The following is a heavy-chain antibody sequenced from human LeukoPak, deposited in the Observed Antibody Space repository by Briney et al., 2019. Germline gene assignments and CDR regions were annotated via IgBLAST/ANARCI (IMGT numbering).Heavy chain of an antibody. D-gene: IGHD7-27*01. CDR3: ASLPLTGGYYFDY. V-gene: IGHV5-51*01. Sequence: GESLKISCKGSGYSFTSYWIGWVRQMPGKGLEWMGIIYPGDSDTRYSPSFQGQVTISADKSISTAYLQWCSLKASDTAMYYCASLPLTGGYYFDYWGQGTLVTVSS. J-gene: IGHJ4*02. CDR1: GYSFTSYW. CDR2: IYPGDSDT.